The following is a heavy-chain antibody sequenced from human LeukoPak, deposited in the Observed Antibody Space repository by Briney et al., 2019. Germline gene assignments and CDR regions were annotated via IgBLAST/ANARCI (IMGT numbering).Heavy chain of an antibody. J-gene: IGHJ3*02. Sequence: GGSLRLSCAASGFTFSSYAMSWVRQAPGKGLEWVSAISGSGGSTYYADSVKGRFTISRDNSKNTLYLQMNSLRAEDTAVYYCAKDQGGIAAAGMENAFDIWGQGTMVTVSS. V-gene: IGHV3-23*01. CDR1: GFTFSSYA. CDR3: AKDQGGIAAAGMENAFDI. CDR2: ISGSGGST. D-gene: IGHD6-13*01.